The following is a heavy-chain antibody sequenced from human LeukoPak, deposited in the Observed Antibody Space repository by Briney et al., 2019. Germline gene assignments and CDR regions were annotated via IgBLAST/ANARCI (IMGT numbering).Heavy chain of an antibody. CDR2: IYRGGIT. Sequence: GGSLRLSCAASGFSVSDNYMSWVRQAPGIGLEWVSVIYRGGITYYADSVKGRFTVSRDDSKNTLYLQMNSLRAEDTAVYYCARRLPLDYYMDVWGKGTTVTVSS. CDR3: ARRLPLDYYMDV. J-gene: IGHJ6*03. V-gene: IGHV3-53*01. CDR1: GFSVSDNY.